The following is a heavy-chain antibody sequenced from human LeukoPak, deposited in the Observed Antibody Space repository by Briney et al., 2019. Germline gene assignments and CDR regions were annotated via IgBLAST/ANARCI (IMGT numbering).Heavy chain of an antibody. CDR1: GFTFSGSA. V-gene: IGHV3-73*01. CDR3: TRHGTPGIAVAGGNSDY. J-gene: IGHJ4*02. Sequence: GGSLKLSCAASGFTFSGSAMHWVRQASGKGLEWVGRIRSKANSYPTAYAASAKGRFTISRDDSKNTADLQMNSLKTEDTPVYYCTRHGTPGIAVAGGNSDYWGQGTLVTVSS. CDR2: IRSKANSYPT. D-gene: IGHD6-19*01.